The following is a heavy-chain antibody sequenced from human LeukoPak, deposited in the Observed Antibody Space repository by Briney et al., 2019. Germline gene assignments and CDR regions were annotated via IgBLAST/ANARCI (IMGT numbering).Heavy chain of an antibody. Sequence: GGSLRLSCVASGFTFSSYWMSWVRQAPGKGLEGVANIKQDGSEKYYVDSVKGRFTISRDHSKNTLFLQMDTLRAEDTAVYYCARGCGYSGYDPTDYWGQGTLVTVSS. CDR2: IKQDGSEK. J-gene: IGHJ4*02. CDR3: ARGCGYSGYDPTDY. CDR1: GFTFSSYW. D-gene: IGHD5-12*01. V-gene: IGHV3-7*01.